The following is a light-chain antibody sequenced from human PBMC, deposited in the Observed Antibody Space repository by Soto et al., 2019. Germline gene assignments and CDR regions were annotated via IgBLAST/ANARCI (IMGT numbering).Light chain of an antibody. J-gene: IGKJ1*01. Sequence: DIQMTQSPSTLSASPGDRATLTCRASQSISGSLAWYQQKPGKAPCLLIYEASSWDSGIPARFSGSGSGTEFTLTISSLQPEDFATYYCQQFNSYPWTFGQGTKVDIK. V-gene: IGKV1-5*01. CDR3: QQFNSYPWT. CDR2: EAS. CDR1: QSISGS.